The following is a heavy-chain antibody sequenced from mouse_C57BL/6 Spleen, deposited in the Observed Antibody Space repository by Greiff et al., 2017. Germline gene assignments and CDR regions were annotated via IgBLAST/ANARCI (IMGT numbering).Heavy chain of an antibody. D-gene: IGHD2-4*01. Sequence: VKLQQPGAELVKPGASVKLSCKASGYTFTSYWMHWVKQRPGQGLEWIGMIHPNSGSTNYNEKFKSKATLTVDKSSSTAYMQLSSLTSEDSAVYYCARSYDYTWFAYWGQGTLVTVSA. CDR1: GYTFTSYW. CDR3: ARSYDYTWFAY. V-gene: IGHV1-64*01. J-gene: IGHJ3*01. CDR2: IHPNSGST.